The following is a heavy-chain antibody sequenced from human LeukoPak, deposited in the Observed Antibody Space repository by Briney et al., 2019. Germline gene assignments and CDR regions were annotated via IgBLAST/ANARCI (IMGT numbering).Heavy chain of an antibody. V-gene: IGHV3-30*02. CDR1: GFTFSSYG. J-gene: IGHJ4*02. CDR3: AKGGGAYGSGSSYYFDY. D-gene: IGHD3-10*01. Sequence: PGGSLRLSCAAPGFTFSSYGMHWVRQAPGKGLEWVAFIRYDGSNKYYADSVKGRFTISRDNSKNTLYLQMNSLRAEDTAVYYCAKGGGAYGSGSSYYFDYWGQGTLVTVSS. CDR2: IRYDGSNK.